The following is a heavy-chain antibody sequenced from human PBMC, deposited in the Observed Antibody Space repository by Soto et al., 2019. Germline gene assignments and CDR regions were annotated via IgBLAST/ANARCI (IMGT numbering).Heavy chain of an antibody. J-gene: IGHJ6*02. V-gene: IGHV3-21*01. D-gene: IGHD2-2*01. Sequence: PGGSLRLSCAASGFTFSSYSMNWVRQAPGKGLEWVSVISSNSSNKYYADSVKGRFTISRDNSKNTLYLQMNSLRAEDTAVYYCAKGTIVVVPAASFYYYGMEVWGQGTTVTVSS. CDR3: AKGTIVVVPAASFYYYGMEV. CDR2: ISSNSSNK. CDR1: GFTFSSYS.